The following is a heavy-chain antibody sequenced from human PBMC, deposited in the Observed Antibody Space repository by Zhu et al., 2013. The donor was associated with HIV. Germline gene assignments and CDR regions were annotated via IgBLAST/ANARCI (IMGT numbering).Heavy chain of an antibody. CDR3: AREGLYCGGDCVI. V-gene: IGHV1-2*02. CDR1: GYTFSGYY. D-gene: IGHD2-21*02. J-gene: IGHJ3*02. CDR2: INPNTGGT. Sequence: VSCKASGYTFSGYYIHWVRQAPGQGLEWMGWINPNTGGTDYAQKFQGRVTMTRDTSISTAYIDLRSLRSDDTAVYYCAREGLYCGGDCVIWGQGTMVTVSS.